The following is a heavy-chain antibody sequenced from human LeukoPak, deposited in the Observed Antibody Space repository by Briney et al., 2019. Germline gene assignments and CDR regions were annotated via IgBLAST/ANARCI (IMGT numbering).Heavy chain of an antibody. V-gene: IGHV3-23*01. CDR2: ISGSGGST. J-gene: IGHJ4*02. Sequence: GGSLRLSCVASGFTFSSYWMHWVRQAPGKGLEWVSAISGSGGSTYYADSVKGRFTISRDNSKNTLYLQMNSLRAEDTAVYYCAKGWFGDYFDYWGQGTLVTVSS. D-gene: IGHD3-10*01. CDR3: AKGWFGDYFDY. CDR1: GFTFSSYW.